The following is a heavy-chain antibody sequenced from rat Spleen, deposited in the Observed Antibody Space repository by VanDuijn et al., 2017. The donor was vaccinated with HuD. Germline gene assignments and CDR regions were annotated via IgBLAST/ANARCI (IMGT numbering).Heavy chain of an antibody. CDR1: GFSLTSYN. CDR3: ARDNYGYTY. CDR2: IWTGGTT. D-gene: IGHD1-11*01. Sequence: QVQLRESGPGLVQPSQTLSLTCTVSGFSLTSYNVHWVRQPTGKGLEWMGVIWTGGTTDYSSALKSRLSISRDTSRSQVFLIMNSLQTEDTATYYCARDNYGYTYWGQGVMVTVSS. J-gene: IGHJ2*01. V-gene: IGHV2-30*01.